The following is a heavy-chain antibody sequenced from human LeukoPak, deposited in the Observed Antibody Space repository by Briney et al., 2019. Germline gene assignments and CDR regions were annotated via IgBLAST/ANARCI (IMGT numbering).Heavy chain of an antibody. CDR2: IWYDGSNI. V-gene: IGHV3-33*08. J-gene: IGHJ4*02. CDR3: ARSLSGFSGDGYTL. CDR1: GFTFSSYA. Sequence: GGSLRLSCAASGFTFSSYAMHWVRQAPGKGLEWVALIWYDGSNIYYADSVKHRFTISRHYSKNTVYLKRESPRADDTAVYYCARSLSGFSGDGYTLWGQGTLVTVSS. D-gene: IGHD5-12*01.